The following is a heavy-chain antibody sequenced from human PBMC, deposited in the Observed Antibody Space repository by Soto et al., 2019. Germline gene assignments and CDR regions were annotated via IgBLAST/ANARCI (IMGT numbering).Heavy chain of an antibody. Sequence: EVKLVESGGGLVQPGGSLRLSCAASGFTFSNYWMYWVRQAPGQGLVWVSRINSDGSVSRYADSVKGRLTISRDNVKNTLYLEMNSSRVQDPAVYYCARGDWVGGSCYSLAGSFYYYMDVWGKGTTVTVFS. CDR2: INSDGSVS. V-gene: IGHV3-74*01. J-gene: IGHJ6*03. CDR1: GFTFSNYW. D-gene: IGHD2-15*01. CDR3: ARGDWVGGSCYSLAGSFYYYMDV.